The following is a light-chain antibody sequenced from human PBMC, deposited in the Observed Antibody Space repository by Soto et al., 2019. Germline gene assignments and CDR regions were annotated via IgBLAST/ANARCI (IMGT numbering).Light chain of an antibody. CDR1: QRISGY. CDR2: AAS. J-gene: IGKJ1*01. Sequence: DIQMTQSPLSLSATVGDRVTITCRASQRISGYLNWYQQKPGKAPTLLIYAASNLPSGVPSRFSGSGSGTEYTLTISSLQPEDFATYYCQQSYASLTWTFGQGTKVEIK. CDR3: QQSYASLTWT. V-gene: IGKV1-39*01.